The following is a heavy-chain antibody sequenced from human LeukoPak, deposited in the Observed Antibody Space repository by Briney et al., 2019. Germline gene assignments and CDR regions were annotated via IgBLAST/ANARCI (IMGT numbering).Heavy chain of an antibody. V-gene: IGHV6-1*01. D-gene: IGHD6-19*01. CDR3: AKSYSSGWDFDY. CDR1: GDSVSNNSAA. Sequence: SQTLSLTCAISGDSVSNNSAAWNWIRQSPSRGLEWLGRTYYRSKWYNDYAVSVKSRITIKPDTSKNQFSLQLKSVTPEDTAVYYCAKSYSSGWDFDYWGQGTLVTVSS. J-gene: IGHJ4*02. CDR2: TYYRSKWYN.